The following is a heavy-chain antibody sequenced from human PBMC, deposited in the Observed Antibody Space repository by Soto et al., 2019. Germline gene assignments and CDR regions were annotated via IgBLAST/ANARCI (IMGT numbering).Heavy chain of an antibody. CDR3: AKDRRISGSYPAFDH. CDR1: GFDFSSYA. J-gene: IGHJ4*02. CDR2: ISGSGDRA. Sequence: GGSPRLSCAASGFDFSSYATSWVRQAPGKGLEWVSSISGSGDRAFYADSVKGRFTISRDSSKNTLYLQMNTLRAEDTAVYYCAKDRRISGSYPAFDHWGQGILVTVSS. D-gene: IGHD1-26*01. V-gene: IGHV3-23*01.